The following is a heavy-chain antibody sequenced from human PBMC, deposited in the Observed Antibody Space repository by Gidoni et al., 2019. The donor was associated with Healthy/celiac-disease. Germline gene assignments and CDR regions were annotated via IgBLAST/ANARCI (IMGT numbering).Heavy chain of an antibody. CDR2: ISYDGSNK. V-gene: IGHV3-30*18. CDR1: GFTFSSYG. CDR3: AKDPGTTSFYYYGMDV. D-gene: IGHD1-7*01. Sequence: QVQLVESGGGVVQPGRSLRLSCAASGFTFSSYGMHWVRQAPGKGLEWVAVISYDGSNKYYADSVKGRFTISRDNSKNTLYLQMNSLRAEDTAVYYCAKDPGTTSFYYYGMDVWGQGTTVTVSS. J-gene: IGHJ6*02.